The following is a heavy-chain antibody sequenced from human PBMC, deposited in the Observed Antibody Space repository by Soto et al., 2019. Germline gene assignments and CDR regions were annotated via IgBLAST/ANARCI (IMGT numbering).Heavy chain of an antibody. CDR1: GGTFSSYA. CDR3: ARDYDYVWGSHEDAFDI. V-gene: IGHV1-69*13. CDR2: IIPIFGTA. Sequence: SVKLSCKASGGTFSSYAISWVRQDPGQGLEWMGGIIPIFGTANYAQKFQGRVTITADESTSTAYMELSSLRSEDTAVYYCARDYDYVWGSHEDAFDIWGQGTMVTVSS. D-gene: IGHD3-16*01. J-gene: IGHJ3*02.